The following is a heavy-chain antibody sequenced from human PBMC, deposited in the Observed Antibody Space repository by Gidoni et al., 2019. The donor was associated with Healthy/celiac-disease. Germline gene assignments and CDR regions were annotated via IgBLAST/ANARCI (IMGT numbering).Heavy chain of an antibody. J-gene: IGHJ5*02. Sequence: EVQLVESGGGLIQPGGSLRLSCAASGFTVSSNYMSWVRQAPGKGLEWVSVIYSGGSTNYADSVKGRFTISRDNSKNPLYLQMNSLRAEDTAVYYCARNAPNYDFWSGYYGNWFDPWGQGTLVTVSS. V-gene: IGHV3-53*01. D-gene: IGHD3-3*01. CDR2: IYSGGST. CDR3: ARNAPNYDFWSGYYGNWFDP. CDR1: GFTVSSNY.